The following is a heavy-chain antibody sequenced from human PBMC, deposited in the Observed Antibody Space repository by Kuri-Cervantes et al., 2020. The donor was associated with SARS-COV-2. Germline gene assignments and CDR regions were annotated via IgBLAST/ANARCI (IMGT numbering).Heavy chain of an antibody. CDR3: ARDLICSTCDTPDYYGMDV. D-gene: IGHD2-15*01. J-gene: IGHJ6*02. V-gene: IGHV3-66*01. CDR2: IYSGGST. CDR1: GCPVASNY. Sequence: GGSLRLSCAASGCPVASNYINWVRQAPEKGLEWVSSIYSGGSTHYAESLKGRFTISRDTSKNTVYLQMNSLRGEDTGVYYCARDLICSTCDTPDYYGMDVWGQGTTVTVSS.